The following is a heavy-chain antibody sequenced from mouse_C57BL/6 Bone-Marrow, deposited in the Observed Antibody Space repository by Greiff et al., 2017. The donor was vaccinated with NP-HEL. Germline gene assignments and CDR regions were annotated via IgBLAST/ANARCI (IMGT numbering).Heavy chain of an antibody. CDR1: GYTFTSYG. V-gene: IGHV1-81*01. CDR2: IYPRSGNT. CDR3: ARGDYDYAMDY. J-gene: IGHJ4*01. Sequence: VKLMEPGAELARPGASVKLSCKASGYTFTSYGISWVKQRTGQGLEWIGEIYPRSGNTYYNEKFKGKATLTADKSSSTAYMELRSLTSEDSAVYFCARGDYDYAMDYWGQGTSVTVSS. D-gene: IGHD2-4*01.